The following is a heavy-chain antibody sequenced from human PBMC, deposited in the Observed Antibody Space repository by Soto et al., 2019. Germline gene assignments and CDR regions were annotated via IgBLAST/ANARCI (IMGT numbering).Heavy chain of an antibody. CDR1: GGTFSIYG. CDR2: IIPILTTP. CDR3: ATSVGIAPTGEDGMDV. J-gene: IGHJ6*02. V-gene: IGHV1-69*13. D-gene: IGHD2-8*02. Sequence: SVKVSCKASGGTFSIYGFSWVRRAPGQGPEWIGGIIPILTTPNYAQKFHGRVTIVADESTTTVYMELSSLKSEDTAVYYCATSVGIAPTGEDGMDVRG.